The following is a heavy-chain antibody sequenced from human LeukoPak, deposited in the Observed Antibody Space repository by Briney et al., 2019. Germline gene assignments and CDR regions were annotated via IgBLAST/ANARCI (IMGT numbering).Heavy chain of an antibody. V-gene: IGHV4-34*01. Sequence: SETLSLTCAVYGGSFSGYYWSWIRQPPGGGLEWIGEINHSGSTNYNPSLKSRVTISVDTSENQFSLKLSSVTAAGTAVYYCARQVWEHFDSWCQGTLVTVSS. CDR3: ARQVWEHFDS. J-gene: IGHJ4*02. D-gene: IGHD1-26*01. CDR1: GGSFSGYY. CDR2: INHSGST.